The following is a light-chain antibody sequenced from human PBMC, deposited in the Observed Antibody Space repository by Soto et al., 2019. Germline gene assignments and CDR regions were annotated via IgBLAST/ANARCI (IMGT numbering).Light chain of an antibody. CDR2: EVS. CDR3: SSYTSSSTLYV. Sequence: QSVLTQPASLSGSPGQSITISCTGTSSDIGAYNYVSWYQQHPGKAPKLMIYEVSNRPSGVSNRFSGSKSGNTASLTISGLQAEDEADYYCSSYTSSSTLYVFGTGTKVTVL. CDR1: SSDIGAYNY. V-gene: IGLV2-14*01. J-gene: IGLJ1*01.